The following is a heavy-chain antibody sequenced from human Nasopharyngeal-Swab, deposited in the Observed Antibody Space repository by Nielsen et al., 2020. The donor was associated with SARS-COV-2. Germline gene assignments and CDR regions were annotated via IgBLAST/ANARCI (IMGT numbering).Heavy chain of an antibody. CDR1: GGSFSGYY. D-gene: IGHD3-10*01. J-gene: IGHJ3*02. CDR2: INHSGST. V-gene: IGHV4-34*01. Sequence: SQTLSLTCAVYGGSFSGYYWSWIRQPPGKGLEWIGEINHSGSTNYNPSLKSRVTISVDTSKNQFSLKLSSVTAADTAVYYCARVRRGDAFDIWGQGTMVTVSS. CDR3: ARVRRGDAFDI.